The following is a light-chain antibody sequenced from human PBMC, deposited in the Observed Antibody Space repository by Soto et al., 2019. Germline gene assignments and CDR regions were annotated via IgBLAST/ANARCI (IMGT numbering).Light chain of an antibody. Sequence: QSVLTQPPSVSGTPGQRVTISCTGSSSNIGAGYDVHWSQQLPGTAPKLLIYGNSNRPSGVPDRFSGSKSGTSASLAITGLQAEDEADYYCQSSDSSLNVFGTGTKVTVL. CDR1: SSNIGAGYD. V-gene: IGLV1-40*01. CDR3: QSSDSSLNV. CDR2: GNS. J-gene: IGLJ1*01.